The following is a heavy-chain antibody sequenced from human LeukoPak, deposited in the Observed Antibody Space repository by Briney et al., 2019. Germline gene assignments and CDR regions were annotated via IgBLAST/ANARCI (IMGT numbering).Heavy chain of an antibody. CDR1: GYTFTGYY. V-gene: IGHV1-2*02. CDR3: ATKQGGYDAFDI. D-gene: IGHD5-12*01. J-gene: IGHJ3*02. CDR2: INPNSGGT. Sequence: ASVKVSCKASGYTFTGYYMHWVRQAPGQGLEWMGWINPNSGGTNYAQKFQGRVTMTRDTSTSTVYMELSSLRSEDTAVYYCATKQGGYDAFDIWGQGTMVTVSS.